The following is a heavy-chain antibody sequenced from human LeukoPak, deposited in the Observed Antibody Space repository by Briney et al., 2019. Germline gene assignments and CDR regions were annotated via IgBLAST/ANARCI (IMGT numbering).Heavy chain of an antibody. CDR3: ATEVVVGAFYAFDI. V-gene: IGHV3-74*01. D-gene: IGHD1-26*01. CDR1: GFTFSNYW. Sequence: PGGSLRLSCAASGFTFSNYWMHWVRQAPGKGLVWVSRINSDGINTSYADSVKGRFTISRDNAKNTLNLQMNSLRAEDTAVYYCATEVVVGAFYAFDIWGQGTMVTVSS. J-gene: IGHJ3*02. CDR2: INSDGINT.